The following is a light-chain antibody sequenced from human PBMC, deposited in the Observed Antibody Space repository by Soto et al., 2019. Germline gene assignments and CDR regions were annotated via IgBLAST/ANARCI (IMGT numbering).Light chain of an antibody. V-gene: IGKV1-33*01. J-gene: IGKJ4*01. Sequence: DVQMTQAPSSLSASVVYRVSITCLAIQIIINYVNVYHQKPGKAPKLLIYDASTLETGVPSRFSGSGYGTEFTFTISGLQPEDVATYYCQQYESLVHFGGGTKVDIK. CDR1: QIIINY. CDR2: DAS. CDR3: QQYESLVH.